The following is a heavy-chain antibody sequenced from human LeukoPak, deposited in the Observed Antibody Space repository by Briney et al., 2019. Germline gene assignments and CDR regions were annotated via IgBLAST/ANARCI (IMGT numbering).Heavy chain of an antibody. J-gene: IGHJ4*02. CDR1: GGTFSSYA. CDR2: ISAYNGNT. CDR3: ARESDGGGFDY. Sequence: GASVKVSCKASGGTFSSYAISWVRQAPGQGLEWMGWISAYNGNTNYAQKLQGRVTMTTDTSTSTAYMELRSLRSDDTAVYYCARESDGGGFDYWGQGTLVTVSS. V-gene: IGHV1-18*01. D-gene: IGHD4-23*01.